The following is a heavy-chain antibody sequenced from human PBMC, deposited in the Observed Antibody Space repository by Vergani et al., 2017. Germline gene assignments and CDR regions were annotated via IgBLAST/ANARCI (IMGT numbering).Heavy chain of an antibody. Sequence: QVQLVESGGGVVQPGGSLRLSCAASGFTFIMHAMSWVRQAPGKGLEWVASIRSDESRRYYGDSMEGPFTISRDNSKNTLYLQMKSLRPEDTAVYYCAKEGGGYCSGGTCYPEYWGQGTLVIVSS. D-gene: IGHD2-15*01. J-gene: IGHJ4*02. V-gene: IGHV3-30*02. CDR3: AKEGGGYCSGGTCYPEY. CDR1: GFTFIMHA. CDR2: IRSDESRR.